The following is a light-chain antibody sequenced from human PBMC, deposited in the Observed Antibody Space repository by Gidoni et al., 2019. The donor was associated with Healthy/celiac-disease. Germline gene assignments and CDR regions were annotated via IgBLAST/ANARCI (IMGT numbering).Light chain of an antibody. CDR1: QGISSY. CDR2: AAS. CDR3: QQYYSYPRT. J-gene: IGKJ1*01. V-gene: IGKV1-8*01. Sequence: AIRMTQSPSSFSASTGDRVTITCRASQGISSYLAWYQQKPGKAPKLLIYAASTFQSGVPSRFSGSGSGTDFTLTISCLQSEDFATYYWQQYYSYPRTFGQGTKVEIK.